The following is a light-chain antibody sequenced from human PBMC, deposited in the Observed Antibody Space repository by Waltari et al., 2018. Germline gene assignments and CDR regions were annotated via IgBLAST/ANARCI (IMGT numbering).Light chain of an antibody. CDR3: QQSLPPPRT. J-gene: IGKJ1*01. CDR1: QAISNSY. CDR2: NAS. V-gene: IGKV3-20*01. Sequence: ERGVTQSPGTLSFSPGERATLSCRASQAISNSYLAWYQQKPGQAPRLLIYNASLRGTGIPDKFSGSGSWTDFTLIISLLEPEDFAVYYCQQSLPPPRTFGQGTKVEIK.